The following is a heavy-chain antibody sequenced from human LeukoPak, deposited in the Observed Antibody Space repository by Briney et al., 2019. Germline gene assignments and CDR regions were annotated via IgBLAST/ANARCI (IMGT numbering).Heavy chain of an antibody. V-gene: IGHV4-61*05. Sequence: SETLSLTCTVSGGSISSSSYYWRWIRQPPGKGLEWIGYIHYSGSTNYNPSLKSRVTISVDTSKNQFSLKLNSVTAADTAVYYCATGYSSSWYVFDYWGQGTLVTVSS. CDR1: GGSISSSSYY. J-gene: IGHJ4*02. CDR2: IHYSGST. D-gene: IGHD6-13*01. CDR3: ATGYSSSWYVFDY.